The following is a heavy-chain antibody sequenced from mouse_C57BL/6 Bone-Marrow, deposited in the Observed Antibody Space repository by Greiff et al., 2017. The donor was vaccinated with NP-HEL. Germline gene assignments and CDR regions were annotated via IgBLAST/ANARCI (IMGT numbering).Heavy chain of an antibody. V-gene: IGHV14-3*01. Sequence: VQLKESVAELVRPGASVKLSCTASGFNIKNTYMHWVKQRPEQGLEWIGRIDPANGNTKYAPKFPGKATITADTSSNTAYLQLSSLTSEDTAIYYCASRYYYGSSYQYFDYWGQGTTLTVSS. CDR3: ASRYYYGSSYQYFDY. D-gene: IGHD1-1*01. CDR1: GFNIKNTY. CDR2: IDPANGNT. J-gene: IGHJ2*01.